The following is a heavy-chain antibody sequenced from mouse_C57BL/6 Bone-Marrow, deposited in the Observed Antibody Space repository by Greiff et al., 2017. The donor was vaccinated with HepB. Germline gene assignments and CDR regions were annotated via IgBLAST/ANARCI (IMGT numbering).Heavy chain of an antibody. J-gene: IGHJ2*01. CDR3: AREQGQLRPLFDD. CDR1: GYAFTNYL. Sequence: QVQLQQSGAELVRPGTSVKVSCKASGYAFTNYLIEWVKQRPGQGLEWIGVINPGSGGTNYNEKFKGKATLTADKSSSTAYMQLSSLTSEDSAVYFCAREQGQLRPLFDDWGQGTTLTVSS. D-gene: IGHD3-2*02. V-gene: IGHV1-54*01. CDR2: INPGSGGT.